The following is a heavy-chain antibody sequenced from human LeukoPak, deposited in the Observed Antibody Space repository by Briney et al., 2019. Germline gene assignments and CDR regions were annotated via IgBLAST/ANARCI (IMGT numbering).Heavy chain of an antibody. V-gene: IGHV4-39*01. CDR2: IYFAGST. D-gene: IGHD1-26*01. Sequence: SETLSLTCTVSGGSISNNYYWGWIRQPPGKGLEWIGTIYFAGSTSYNPSLKSRVIISVDTSKNQFSLQLFSVPATDTAQYYCAKHSGGSYYDFDSWGQGTLVTVSS. CDR1: GGSISNNYY. J-gene: IGHJ4*02. CDR3: AKHSGGSYYDFDS.